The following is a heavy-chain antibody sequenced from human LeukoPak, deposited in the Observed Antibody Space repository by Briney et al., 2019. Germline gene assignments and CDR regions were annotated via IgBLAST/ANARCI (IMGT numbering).Heavy chain of an antibody. Sequence: SETLSLTCTVSGGSISGSSYYWGWIRQPPGKGLEWIGSIYYSGSTYYNPSLKSRVTISVDTSKNQFSLKLNSVTATDTAVYYCARRRAATIDYWGQGTLVTVSS. V-gene: IGHV4-39*01. D-gene: IGHD6-25*01. J-gene: IGHJ4*02. CDR2: IYYSGST. CDR3: ARRRAATIDY. CDR1: GGSISGSSYY.